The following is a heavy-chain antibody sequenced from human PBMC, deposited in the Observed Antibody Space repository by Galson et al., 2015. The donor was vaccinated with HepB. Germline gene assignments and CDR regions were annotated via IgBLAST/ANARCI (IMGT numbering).Heavy chain of an antibody. CDR2: ISSSSTI. V-gene: IGHV3-48*02. Sequence: SLRLSCAASGFTFSTYSMNWVRQAPGKGLEWVSRISSSSTIYYADSVKGRFTISRDNAKNSVYLQMNSLRDDDTAVYYCARDFAYWGQGALVTVSS. CDR3: ARDFAY. J-gene: IGHJ4*02. CDR1: GFTFSTYS. D-gene: IGHD2-21*01.